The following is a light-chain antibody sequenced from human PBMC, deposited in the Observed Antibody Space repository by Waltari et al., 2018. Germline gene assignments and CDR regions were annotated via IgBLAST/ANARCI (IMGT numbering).Light chain of an antibody. V-gene: IGKV4-1*01. J-gene: IGKJ4*01. CDR3: QQYFSRPFS. Sequence: DIVMTQSPDSLAVSLGGRATIHCRSSQSILNDSNNADRLAWYQRKPGQPPKLLIFWASTRESGVPDRFSGGRSGSDFTLTITSLRPEDVALYFCQQYFSRPFSFGGGTKVEIK. CDR2: WAS. CDR1: QSILNDSNNADR.